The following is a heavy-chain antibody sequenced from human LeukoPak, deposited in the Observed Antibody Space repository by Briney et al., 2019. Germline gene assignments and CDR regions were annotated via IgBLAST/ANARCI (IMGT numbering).Heavy chain of an antibody. CDR2: VNLQGST. J-gene: IGHJ4*02. V-gene: IGHV4-4*02. CDR3: AREGGPYRPLDY. CDR1: GGSITGTNY. Sequence: SGTLSLTCGVSGGSITGTNYWTWVRQPPEKGLEWIGEVNLQGSTNYNPSLMGRVAISVDTSENHISLQLTSVTAADTAVYYCAREGGPYRPLDYSGQGALVTVSS.